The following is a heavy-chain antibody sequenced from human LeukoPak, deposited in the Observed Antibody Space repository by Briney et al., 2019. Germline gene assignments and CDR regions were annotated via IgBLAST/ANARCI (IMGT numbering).Heavy chain of an antibody. Sequence: GASVKVSYKVSGYTLTELSMHWVRQAPGKGLEWMGGFDPEDGETIYAQKFQGRVTMTEDTSTDTAYMELSSLRSEDTAVYYCATDIAAAGPGGYWGQGTLVTVSS. D-gene: IGHD6-13*01. CDR1: GYTLTELS. CDR3: ATDIAAAGPGGY. V-gene: IGHV1-24*01. CDR2: FDPEDGET. J-gene: IGHJ4*02.